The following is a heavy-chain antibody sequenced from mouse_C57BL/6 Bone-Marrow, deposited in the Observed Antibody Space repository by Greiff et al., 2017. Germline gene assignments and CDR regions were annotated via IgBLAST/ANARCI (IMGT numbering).Heavy chain of an antibody. CDR2: IDPDNGDT. Sequence: DVKLQESGAELVRPWASVSLSCTASGFTITDDYMHWVKQRPEQGLEWIGWIDPDNGDTEYASKFQGMTTITADTSSNTAYLQLSSLTSEDTAVYYCTTYSYVFAYWGQGALVTDSA. J-gene: IGHJ3*01. CDR3: TTYSYVFAY. D-gene: IGHD1-1*01. CDR1: GFTITDDY. V-gene: IGHV14-4*01.